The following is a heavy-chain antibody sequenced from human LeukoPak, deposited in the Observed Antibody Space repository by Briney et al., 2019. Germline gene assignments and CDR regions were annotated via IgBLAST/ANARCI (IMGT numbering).Heavy chain of an antibody. Sequence: SETLSLTCTVSRGSIGTYYWSWIRQPAGKGLDGIGRIYTSGSTKKNPSLSSRVTISIDASKNQFSLRLSSLTAADTAIYYCARDSGRRGYPEYSFDYWGQGTPVIVSS. CDR1: RGSIGTYY. D-gene: IGHD3-10*01. CDR3: ARDSGRRGYPEYSFDY. J-gene: IGHJ4*02. CDR2: IYTSGST. V-gene: IGHV4-4*07.